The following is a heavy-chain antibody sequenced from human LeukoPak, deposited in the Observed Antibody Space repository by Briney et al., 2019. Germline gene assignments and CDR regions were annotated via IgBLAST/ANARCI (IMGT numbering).Heavy chain of an antibody. Sequence: SETLSLTCTVSGGSISSYYWSWIRQPPGKGLEWIGYIYYSGSTNYNPSLKSRVTISVDTSKNQFSLHLSSVTAADRALYYCARHVDDPGIAVAGLHWFDPWGRGTLVTVSS. CDR3: ARHVDDPGIAVAGLHWFDP. D-gene: IGHD6-19*01. J-gene: IGHJ5*02. CDR2: IYYSGST. V-gene: IGHV4-59*08. CDR1: GGSISSYY.